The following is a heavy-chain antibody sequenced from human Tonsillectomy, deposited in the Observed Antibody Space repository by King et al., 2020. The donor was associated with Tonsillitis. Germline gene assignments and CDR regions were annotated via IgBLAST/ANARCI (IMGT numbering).Heavy chain of an antibody. V-gene: IGHV3-9*01. J-gene: IGHJ4*02. CDR2: VSWNSGII. Sequence: VQLVESGGGLVQPGRSLRLSCAASGYTFDDYAMHWVRQAPGKGLEWVSGVSWNSGIIAYADSVKGRFTISRDNAKNSLFLHINSLRPEDTALYFCAKDLSPRGTYYDFDYWGQGTLVTVSS. CDR3: AKDLSPRGTYYDFDY. CDR1: GYTFDDYA. D-gene: IGHD1-26*01.